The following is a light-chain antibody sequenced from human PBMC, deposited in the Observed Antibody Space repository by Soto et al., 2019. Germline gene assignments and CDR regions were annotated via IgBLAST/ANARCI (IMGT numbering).Light chain of an antibody. CDR2: SSN. J-gene: IGLJ2*01. Sequence: QSVLTQPPSAPGTPGQRVTISCSGSSSNIGSNSVNWYQQLPGTAPKLLMYSSNQRPSGVPDRFSGSKSGTSASLAISGLQSEDEADYYCAAWDDSLNGVVFGGGTKVTVL. V-gene: IGLV1-44*01. CDR3: AAWDDSLNGVV. CDR1: SSNIGSNS.